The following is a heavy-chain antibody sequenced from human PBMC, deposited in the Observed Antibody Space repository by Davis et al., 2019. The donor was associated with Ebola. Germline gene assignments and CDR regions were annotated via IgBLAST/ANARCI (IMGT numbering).Heavy chain of an antibody. Sequence: GESLKISCAASGFTISNFWMHWVRQAPGKGLVWVSRVNSEGTRINYADSVQGRFTITRDNAKNKLYLHMASLGADDTAVYYCARAPTTAISQRGDFDLWGRGTLVVVSS. D-gene: IGHD4-17*01. CDR1: GFTISNFW. CDR2: VNSEGTRI. J-gene: IGHJ2*01. V-gene: IGHV3-74*01. CDR3: ARAPTTAISQRGDFDL.